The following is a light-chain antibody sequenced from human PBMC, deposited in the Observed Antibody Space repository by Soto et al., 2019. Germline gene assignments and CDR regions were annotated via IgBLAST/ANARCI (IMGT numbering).Light chain of an antibody. Sequence: QSVLTQPPSVSAAPGQKVTISCSGSSSNIGNNYVSWYQQLPGTAPKLLSYDNNKRHSGIPDRFSGSKSGTSATLGITGLQTGAEADYYCGTWDSSLSAVVFGGGTKLTV. J-gene: IGLJ2*01. CDR1: SSNIGNNY. V-gene: IGLV1-51*01. CDR2: DNN. CDR3: GTWDSSLSAVV.